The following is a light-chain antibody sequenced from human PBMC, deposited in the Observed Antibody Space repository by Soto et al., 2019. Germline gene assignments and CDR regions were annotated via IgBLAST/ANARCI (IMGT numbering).Light chain of an antibody. CDR2: DND. CDR1: GSNIGSNS. J-gene: IGLJ2*01. Sequence: QSVLTQPPSVSAAPGQTVTISCSGGGSNIGSNSVSWYPQVPGTAPKLLLYDNDKRPSGIPDRFSGSKSGTSATLGITGLQTADEADYYCGTWESYLSVGVFGGGTKLTVL. CDR3: GTWESYLSVGV. V-gene: IGLV1-51*01.